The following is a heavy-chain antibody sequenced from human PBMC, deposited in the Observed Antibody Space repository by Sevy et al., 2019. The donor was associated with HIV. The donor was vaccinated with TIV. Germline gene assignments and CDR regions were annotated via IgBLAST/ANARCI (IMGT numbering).Heavy chain of an antibody. Sequence: GGSLRLSCAASGFTFSSYGMHWVRQAPGKGLEWVAVIWYDGSNKYYADSVKGRFTISRVNSKNTLYLQMNSLRAEDTAVYYCARGLYDSSGYYYFDYWGPGTLVTVSS. CDR3: ARGLYDSSGYYYFDY. CDR1: GFTFSSYG. D-gene: IGHD3-22*01. V-gene: IGHV3-33*01. J-gene: IGHJ4*02. CDR2: IWYDGSNK.